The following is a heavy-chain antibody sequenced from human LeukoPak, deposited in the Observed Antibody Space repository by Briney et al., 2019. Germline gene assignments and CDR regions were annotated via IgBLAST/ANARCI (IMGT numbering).Heavy chain of an antibody. CDR1: GFTFSSSA. CDR3: AKGFVVVADM. V-gene: IGHV3-23*01. CDR2: ISGSGGST. J-gene: IGHJ3*01. Sequence: GGSLRLSCAASGFTFSSSAMNWVRQTPGKGLEWVSAISGSGGSTYYADSVKGRFTISRDNSKNMLYLQMNSLRAEDTAVYYCAKGFVVVADMWGQGTMVTVSS. D-gene: IGHD3-22*01.